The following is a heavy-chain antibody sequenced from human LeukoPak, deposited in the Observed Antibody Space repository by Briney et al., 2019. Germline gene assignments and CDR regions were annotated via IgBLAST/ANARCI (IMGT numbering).Heavy chain of an antibody. CDR3: ARVDGDYSDAFDI. D-gene: IGHD4-17*01. CDR2: IKQDGSEK. CDR1: GFTFSSYA. V-gene: IGHV3-7*01. J-gene: IGHJ3*02. Sequence: GGSLRLSCAASGFTFSSYAMSWVRQAPGKGLEWVANIKQDGSEKYYVDSVKGRFTISRDNAKNSLYLQMNSLRAEDTAVYYCARVDGDYSDAFDIWGQGTMVTVSS.